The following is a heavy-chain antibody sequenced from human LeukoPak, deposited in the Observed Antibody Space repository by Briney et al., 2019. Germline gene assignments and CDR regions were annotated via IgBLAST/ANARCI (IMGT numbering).Heavy chain of an antibody. D-gene: IGHD1-26*01. CDR1: GFTVSSNY. CDR2: IYSGGST. V-gene: IGHV3-53*01. Sequence: PGGSLRLSCAASGFTVSSNYMSWVRQTPGKGLEWVSVIYSGGSTYYADSVKGRFTISTDNSKNTLYLQMNSLRAEDTAVYYCARTLRGSSAPFDYWGQGTLVTVSS. J-gene: IGHJ4*02. CDR3: ARTLRGSSAPFDY.